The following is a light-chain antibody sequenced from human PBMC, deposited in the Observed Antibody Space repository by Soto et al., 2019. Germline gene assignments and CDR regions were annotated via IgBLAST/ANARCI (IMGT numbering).Light chain of an antibody. J-gene: IGLJ1*01. CDR1: SSNIGGNT. Sequence: QSVLTQPPSASGTPGQRVTISCYGSSSNIGGNTVNWYQQLPGAAPKLLIYSNDQRPSGVPDRFSGSKSGTSASLAISGLQYEDEADYYCATWDDSMDGRVFGAGTKVTVL. CDR2: SND. V-gene: IGLV1-44*01. CDR3: ATWDDSMDGRV.